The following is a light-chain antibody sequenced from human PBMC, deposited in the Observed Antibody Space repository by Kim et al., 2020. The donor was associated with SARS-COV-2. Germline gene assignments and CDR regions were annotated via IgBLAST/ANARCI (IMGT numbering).Light chain of an antibody. CDR1: SSNIGAGYV. CDR2: GNT. Sequence: QSVLTQPPSVSGAPGQRVTISCTGTSSNIGAGYVVHWYQHSPGKTPRLLVNGNTDRPAGVPDRFSASVSGTSASLAITELHVDDEADYYCQTYDKRVGLKVFGGGTKVTVL. CDR3: QTYDKRVGLKV. J-gene: IGLJ2*01. V-gene: IGLV1-40*01.